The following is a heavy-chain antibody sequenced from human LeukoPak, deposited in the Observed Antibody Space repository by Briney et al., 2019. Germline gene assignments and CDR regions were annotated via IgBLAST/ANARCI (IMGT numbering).Heavy chain of an antibody. Sequence: GRSLRLSCAASGFTFSSYGMHWVRQAPGKGLEWVAVIWYDGSNKYYADSVKGRFTISRDNSKNTLYLQMNSLRAEDTAVYCCARDCGGGSCDAFDIRGQGTMVTVSS. J-gene: IGHJ3*02. D-gene: IGHD2-15*01. CDR1: GFTFSSYG. CDR3: ARDCGGGSCDAFDI. CDR2: IWYDGSNK. V-gene: IGHV3-33*01.